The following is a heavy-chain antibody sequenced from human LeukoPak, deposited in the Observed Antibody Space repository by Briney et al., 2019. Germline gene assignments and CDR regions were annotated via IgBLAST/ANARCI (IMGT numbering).Heavy chain of an antibody. CDR2: IYYSGST. J-gene: IGHJ3*02. CDR3: ARAYGDPTSHAFDI. Sequence: KPSETLSLTCTVSGGSISSGGYYWSWIRQHPGKGLEWIGYIYYSGSTYYNPSLKSRVTISVDTSKNQFSLKLSSVTAADTAVYYCARAYGDPTSHAFDIWGQGTMVAVSS. V-gene: IGHV4-31*03. CDR1: GGSISSGGYY. D-gene: IGHD4-17*01.